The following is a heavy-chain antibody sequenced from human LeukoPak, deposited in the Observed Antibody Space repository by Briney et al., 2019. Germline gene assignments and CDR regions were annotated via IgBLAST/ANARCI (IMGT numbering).Heavy chain of an antibody. CDR1: GFHFRTYA. V-gene: IGHV3-30*01. CDR2: ISYDATSE. CDR3: ARGYYLDLGSFDY. D-gene: IGHD3-10*01. J-gene: IGHJ4*02. Sequence: GGSLRLSCAASGFHFRTYAMHWVRQAPGKGLEWVSIISYDATSENYADSVKGRFSVSRDNSENTLLLQMNSLRPEDTAVYFCARGYYLDLGSFDYWGQGALVTVSS.